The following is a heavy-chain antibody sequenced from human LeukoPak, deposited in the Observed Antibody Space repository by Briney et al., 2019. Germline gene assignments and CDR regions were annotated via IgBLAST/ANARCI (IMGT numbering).Heavy chain of an antibody. D-gene: IGHD3-10*01. J-gene: IGHJ4*02. V-gene: IGHV3-21*01. CDR2: ISSSSSYI. Sequence: GGSLRLSCAASGFTFSSYSMNWVRQAPGKGLEWVSSISSSSSYIYYADSVKGRFTISRDNAKNSLYLQMNSLRAEDTAVYYCATLQLAMVRGAFDYWGQGTLVTVSS. CDR3: ATLQLAMVRGAFDY. CDR1: GFTFSSYS.